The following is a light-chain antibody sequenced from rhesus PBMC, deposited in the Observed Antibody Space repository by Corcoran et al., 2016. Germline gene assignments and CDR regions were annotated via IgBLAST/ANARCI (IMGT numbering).Light chain of an antibody. J-gene: IGKJ2*01. Sequence: EIVMTQSPATLSLSPGERATLSCRASQSVSSYVAWYKQKPEQAPRLLIYGASSRATGIPDRFSGSGSWTDFTLIISSLEPEDVGVYSCQQYNNWNSFGQGTKVEIK. CDR2: GAS. CDR3: QQYNNWNS. CDR1: QSVSSY. V-gene: IGKV3S9*01.